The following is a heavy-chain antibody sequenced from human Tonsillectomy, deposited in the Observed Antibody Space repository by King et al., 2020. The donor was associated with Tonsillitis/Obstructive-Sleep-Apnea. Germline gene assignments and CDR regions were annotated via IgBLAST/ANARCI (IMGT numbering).Heavy chain of an antibody. CDR1: GFTCSNYA. J-gene: IGHJ6*03. CDR3: ARERFQWVVRYYMDV. D-gene: IGHD6-19*01. V-gene: IGHV3-30*01. Sequence: VQLVESVGGVVQPGRCLRLSCAASGFTCSNYALHWVRQAPGKGLEWVAGISYDVSNEVYADSVKGRFTISRDNSKNMLYLQMNSLRAEDTAVYYCARERFQWVVRYYMDVWGKGTTVTVSS. CDR2: ISYDVSNE.